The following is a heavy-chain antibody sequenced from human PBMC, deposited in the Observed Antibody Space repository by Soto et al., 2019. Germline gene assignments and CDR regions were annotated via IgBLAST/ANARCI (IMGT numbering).Heavy chain of an antibody. CDR1: GYTFTSYA. Sequence: GASVKVSCKASGYTFTSYAMHWVRQAPGQRLEWMGWINAGNGNTKYSQKFQGRVTITRDTSASTAYMELSSLRSEDTAVYYCAIGVVAAATPSMDAFDIWGQGTMVTVSS. CDR2: INAGNGNT. V-gene: IGHV1-3*01. J-gene: IGHJ3*02. CDR3: AIGVVAAATPSMDAFDI. D-gene: IGHD2-15*01.